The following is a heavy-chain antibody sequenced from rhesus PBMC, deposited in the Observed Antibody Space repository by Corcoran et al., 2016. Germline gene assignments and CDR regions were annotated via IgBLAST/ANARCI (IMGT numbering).Heavy chain of an antibody. CDR3: TRGAAAQNY. V-gene: IGHV3-153D*01. Sequence: EVQLVESGGGLVQPGGSLRLSCAASGFTVSDYAMDWVRQAPGKGLEWVGFIRSKAYGGTAEYAASVKGRFTISRDDSKNTAYLQMSSLKTEDTAVYYCTRGAAAQNYWGQGVLVTVSS. J-gene: IGHJ4*01. D-gene: IGHD6-25*01. CDR1: GFTVSDYA. CDR2: IRSKAYGGTA.